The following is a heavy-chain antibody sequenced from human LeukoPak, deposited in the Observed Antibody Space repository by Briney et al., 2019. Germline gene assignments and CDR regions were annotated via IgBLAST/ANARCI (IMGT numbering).Heavy chain of an antibody. CDR1: GFTFSSYW. Sequence: GGSLRLSCTASGFTFSSYWMHWVRQAPGKGLVWVSRIETDGSITTYADSVKGRFTISRDNAKNTLYLQMNTLRAEDTAVYYCAKDRGIAAAGSFGDYWGQGTLVTVSS. J-gene: IGHJ4*02. V-gene: IGHV3-74*01. CDR2: IETDGSIT. CDR3: AKDRGIAAAGSFGDY. D-gene: IGHD6-13*01.